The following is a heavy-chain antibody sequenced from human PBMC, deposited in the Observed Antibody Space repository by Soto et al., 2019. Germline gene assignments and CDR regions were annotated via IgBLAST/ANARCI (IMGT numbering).Heavy chain of an antibody. V-gene: IGHV5-51*01. Sequence: PGESLKISCQGSTYSFTNYWIGWVRQMPGKGLDWMGITYGGDSRTKYNPSFKGQVTISADKSISTAYLQWSSLKSSDTAMYYCARHLVTTYGDYEGAFDIWGQGTMVTVSS. D-gene: IGHD4-17*01. CDR1: TYSFTNYW. CDR3: ARHLVTTYGDYEGAFDI. J-gene: IGHJ3*02. CDR2: TYGGDSRT.